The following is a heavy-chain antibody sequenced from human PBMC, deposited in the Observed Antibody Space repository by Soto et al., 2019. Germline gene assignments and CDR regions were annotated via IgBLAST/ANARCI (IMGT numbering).Heavy chain of an antibody. CDR1: GGSFSGYY. V-gene: IGHV4-34*01. D-gene: IGHD1-26*01. CDR3: ARGLLNAVSFDY. Sequence: SETLSLTCAVYGGSFSGYYWSWIRQPPGKGLEWIGEINHSGSTNYNPSLKSRVTISVDTSKNQFSLKLSSVTAADTAVYYCARGLLNAVSFDYWGQGTLVTVSS. J-gene: IGHJ4*02. CDR2: INHSGST.